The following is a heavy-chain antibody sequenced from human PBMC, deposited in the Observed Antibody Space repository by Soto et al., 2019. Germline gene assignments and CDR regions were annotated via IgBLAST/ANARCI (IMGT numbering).Heavy chain of an antibody. D-gene: IGHD6-6*01. J-gene: IGHJ4*02. CDR2: ISSSGSTI. Sequence: GGSLRLSCAASGFTFSDYYMSWIRQAPGKGLEWVSYISSSGSTIYYADSVKGRFTISRDNAKNSLYLQMNSLRAEDTAVYYCAREAYIWSSSPRGNFDYWGQGTLVTVSS. CDR3: AREAYIWSSSPRGNFDY. CDR1: GFTFSDYY. V-gene: IGHV3-11*01.